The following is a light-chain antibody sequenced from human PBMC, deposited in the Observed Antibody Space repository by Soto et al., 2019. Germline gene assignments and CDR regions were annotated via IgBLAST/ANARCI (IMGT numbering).Light chain of an antibody. CDR1: QSISNH. J-gene: IGKJ4*01. Sequence: DIQMTQSPSSLSASVGDRVTITCQASQSISNHLNWYQQKPGKAPKLLINDASSLQSGVPSRFSGSGSGTDFTLTITSLQPEDFATYHCQQRYSTPPTFGGGTKVEIK. CDR2: DAS. V-gene: IGKV1-39*01. CDR3: QQRYSTPPT.